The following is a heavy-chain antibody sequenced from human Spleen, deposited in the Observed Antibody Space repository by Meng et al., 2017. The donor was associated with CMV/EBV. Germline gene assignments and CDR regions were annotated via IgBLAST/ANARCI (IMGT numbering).Heavy chain of an antibody. D-gene: IGHD7-27*01. CDR1: GYTFTTYG. CDR2: INPNSGGT. J-gene: IGHJ4*02. CDR3: ARDNNWGPDY. V-gene: IGHV1-2*02. Sequence: ASVKVSCKASGYTFTTYGISWVRQAPGQGLEWMGWINPNSGGTNHAQKFQGRVTLTRDTSINTGYMELTRLTSDDTAVYYCARDNNWGPDYWGQGTLVTVSS.